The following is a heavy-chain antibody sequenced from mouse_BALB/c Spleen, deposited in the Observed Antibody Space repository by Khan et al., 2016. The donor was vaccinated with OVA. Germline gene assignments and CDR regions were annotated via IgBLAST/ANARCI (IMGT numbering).Heavy chain of an antibody. CDR2: INPCSGYT. CDR3: ARRGLYARFTY. Sequence: QVQLQQSGAELVKPGPSLKMSCTASGYTFTTYWIHWIIQRPGQGLEWIGYINPCSGYTKYNKTFKDKTPLTADESSSTAYMQLNSLTSEDSAVYDCARRGLYARFTYWGQGTLVTVSA. V-gene: IGHV1-7*01. CDR1: GYTFTTYW. J-gene: IGHJ3*01. D-gene: IGHD2-10*02.